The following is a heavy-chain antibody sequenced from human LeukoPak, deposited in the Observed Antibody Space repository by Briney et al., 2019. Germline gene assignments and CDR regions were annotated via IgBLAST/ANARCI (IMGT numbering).Heavy chain of an antibody. D-gene: IGHD3-3*01. CDR1: GGSISSYY. CDR2: IYTSGST. CDR3: ARHRYDFWSGYLVDY. V-gene: IGHV4-4*07. Sequence: SETLSLTCTVSGGSISSYYWSWIRQPAGKGLEWIGRIYTSGSTNYNPSLKSRVTMSVDTSKNQFSLKLSSVTAADTAVYYCARHRYDFWSGYLVDYWGQGTLVTVSS. J-gene: IGHJ4*02.